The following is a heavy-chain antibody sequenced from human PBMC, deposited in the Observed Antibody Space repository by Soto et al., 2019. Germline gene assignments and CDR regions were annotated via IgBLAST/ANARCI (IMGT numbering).Heavy chain of an antibody. V-gene: IGHV3-72*01. CDR2: TRNKANSYST. J-gene: IGHJ4*02. CDR1: GFTFSDHY. D-gene: IGHD6-19*01. CDR3: TRAGGSGWTFDY. Sequence: GVSLRLSCAASGFTFSDHYIDWVRLPPGKGLEWVGRTRNKANSYSTEYAASVKGRFIISRDDSKNSLYLQMNSLKTEDTAVYYCTRAGGSGWTFDYWVQGTMVTVSS.